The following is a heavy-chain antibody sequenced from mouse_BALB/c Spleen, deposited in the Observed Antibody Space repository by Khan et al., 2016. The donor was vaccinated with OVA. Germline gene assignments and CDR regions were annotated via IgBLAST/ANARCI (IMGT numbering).Heavy chain of an antibody. J-gene: IGHJ3*01. Sequence: QIQLVQSGPELMQPCEIVKISCKASGYTFTDYGMNWVKQAPGKGLKWMGWINTDSGEATYADDFKGRIAFSLETSASSAYLQINNLKTEDMATYFCSRSNVACRFADWCQGTLDTVS. D-gene: IGHD6-1*01. CDR3: SRSNVACRFAD. V-gene: IGHV9-1*02. CDR2: INTDSGEA. CDR1: GYTFTDYG.